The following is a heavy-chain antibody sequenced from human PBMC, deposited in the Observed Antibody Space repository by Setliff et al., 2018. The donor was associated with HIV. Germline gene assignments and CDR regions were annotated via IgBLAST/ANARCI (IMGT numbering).Heavy chain of an antibody. D-gene: IGHD3-10*01. V-gene: IGHV3-11*04. Sequence: LRLSCAASGFTFSDYYMSWIRQAPGKGLAWVSYISSSGSTTYYADSVKGRFTISRDNAKNSLYLQMNSLRGEDTAVYYCARGLNYYGSGSYGHNWGQGTLVTVSS. J-gene: IGHJ4*02. CDR3: ARGLNYYGSGSYGHN. CDR2: ISSSGSTT. CDR1: GFTFSDYY.